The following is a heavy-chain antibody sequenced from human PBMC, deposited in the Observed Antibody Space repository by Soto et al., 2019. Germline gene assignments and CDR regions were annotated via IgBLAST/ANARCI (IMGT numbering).Heavy chain of an antibody. CDR1: GFTFSPYA. D-gene: IGHD2-15*01. CDR2: ISGSSSDI. V-gene: IGHV3-48*01. Sequence: EVQLVESGGGLVQPGGSLRLSCAASGFTFSPYAMNWVRQAPGKGLEWVSYISGSSSDIYYADSVKGRFTISRDNAKKSLYLQMNNLRAEDTAVYYCAREYCSGGGCYYYFDFWGQGTLVTVSS. CDR3: AREYCSGGGCYYYFDF. J-gene: IGHJ4*02.